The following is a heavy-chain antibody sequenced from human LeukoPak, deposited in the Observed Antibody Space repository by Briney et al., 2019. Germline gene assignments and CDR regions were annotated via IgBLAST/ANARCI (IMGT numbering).Heavy chain of an antibody. D-gene: IGHD3-16*01. CDR3: ARGTRIMITFGGAKGIAFDI. V-gene: IGHV4-4*07. J-gene: IGHJ3*02. CDR2: IYTSGST. Sequence: SETLSLTCTVSGGSISSYYWSWIRQPAGKGLGWIGRIYTSGSTNYNPSLKSRVTMSVDTSKNQFSLKLSSVTAADTAVYYCARGTRIMITFGGAKGIAFDIWGQGTMVTVSS. CDR1: GGSISSYY.